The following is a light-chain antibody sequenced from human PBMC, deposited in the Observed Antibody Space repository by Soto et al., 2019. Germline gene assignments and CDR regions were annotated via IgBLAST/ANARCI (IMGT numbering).Light chain of an antibody. V-gene: IGKV1-5*01. CDR1: QSVRSW. CDR3: QQYDNYPLT. J-gene: IGKJ4*01. CDR2: DAS. Sequence: DIQMTQSPSTLSASVGDRVTITCRASQSVRSWLAWYQQKPARAPKFLIYDASSLESGVPSRFSGSGSGTEFTLTISNLQPDDFATYYCQQYDNYPLTFGGGTKVDIK.